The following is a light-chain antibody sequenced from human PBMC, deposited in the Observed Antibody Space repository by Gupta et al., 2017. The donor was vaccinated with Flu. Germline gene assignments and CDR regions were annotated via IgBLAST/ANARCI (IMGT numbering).Light chain of an antibody. V-gene: IGKV3-11*01. CDR1: QSVSSY. J-gene: IGKJ3*01. CDR3: QQLSYWPPGLT. CDR2: DAS. Sequence: EIVLTQSPATLSLSPGERATLSCRASQSVSSYLAWYQQKPGQAPRLLIYDASNRATGITARCSGSGDATDVTLTISSREPEDFAVNYCQQLSYWPPGLTFGHGTKLDIK.